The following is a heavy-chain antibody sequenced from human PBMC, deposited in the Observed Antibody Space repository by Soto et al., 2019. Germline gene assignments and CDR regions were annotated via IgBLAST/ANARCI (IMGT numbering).Heavy chain of an antibody. CDR2: IIPIFGTA. V-gene: IGHV1-69*01. J-gene: IGHJ6*02. D-gene: IGHD2-2*01. Sequence: QVQLVQSGAEVKKPGSSVKVSCKASGGTFSSYAISWVRQAPGQGLEWMGGIIPIFGTANYAQKFQGRVTITADESKSTAYMELSSLRSEDTAVYYCAREEVVVVPAASHYYYYGMDVWGQGTTVTVSS. CDR1: GGTFSSYA. CDR3: AREEVVVVPAASHYYYYGMDV.